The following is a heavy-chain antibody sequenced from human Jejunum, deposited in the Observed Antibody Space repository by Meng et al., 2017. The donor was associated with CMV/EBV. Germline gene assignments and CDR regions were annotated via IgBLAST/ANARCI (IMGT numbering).Heavy chain of an antibody. V-gene: IGHV3-7*01. CDR1: GFTFSTYW. CDR3: GRNRADY. CDR2: IKQDGSEK. D-gene: IGHD1-14*01. Sequence: RLSGAASGFTFSTYWMSWVRQAPGKGLEWVANIKQDGSEKFYVDSVKGRFTISRDNAKSSLYLQMNSLRAEDTAVYYCGRNRADYWGQGTLVTVSS. J-gene: IGHJ4*02.